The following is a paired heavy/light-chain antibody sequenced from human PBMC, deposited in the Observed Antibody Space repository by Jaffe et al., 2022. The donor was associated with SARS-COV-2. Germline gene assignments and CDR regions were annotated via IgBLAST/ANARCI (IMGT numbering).Light chain of an antibody. CDR2: GAS. J-gene: IGKJ3*01. CDR3: QDYSSSPQGFT. V-gene: IGKV3-20*01. CDR1: ETVRGNY. Sequence: EIVLTQSPGTLSLPPGERATLSCRASETVRGNYLAWHQQKPGQAPRLLIYGASARATGIPDRFTGSGSGTDFTLTISRLEPEDFAVYYCQDYSSSPQGFTFGPGTRVDIK.
Heavy chain of an antibody. CDR1: GYTFRTYW. CDR3: ARMSLGFFTT. CDR2: ISPSDFDT. J-gene: IGHJ1*01. D-gene: IGHD1-26*01. V-gene: IGHV5-51*01. Sequence: EVQLVQSGAEVKKPGESLRISCQGSGYTFRTYWIAWVRQMPGKGLEWMGIISPSDFDTKYNPSFEGQVTISADESVSAAYLQWSSLKASDSGMYFCARMSLGFFTTWGQGTLVTVSS.